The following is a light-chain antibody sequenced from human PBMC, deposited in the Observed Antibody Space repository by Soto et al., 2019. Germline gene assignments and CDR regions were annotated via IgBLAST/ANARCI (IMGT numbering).Light chain of an antibody. V-gene: IGLV2-14*01. CDR2: DVN. CDR1: SSDIGGYNY. Sequence: QSVLTQPASVSGSPGQSITISCTGTSSDIGGYNYVSWYQQYPGKAPKLMIYDVNNRPSGVSNRFSASKSGNTASLTISGLQAEDEADYYCSSYTSSTTPYVFVSGTKVTVL. CDR3: SSYTSSTTPYV. J-gene: IGLJ1*01.